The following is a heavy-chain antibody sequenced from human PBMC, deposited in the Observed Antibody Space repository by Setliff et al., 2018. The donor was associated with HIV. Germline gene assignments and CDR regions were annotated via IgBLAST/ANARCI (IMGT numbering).Heavy chain of an antibody. CDR3: ARIRAAALLNAFDI. V-gene: IGHV1-18*01. Sequence: ASVKVSCKASGYTFTNFASSWVRQAPGQGLEWMGWINGYNGNTNYAQNFQGRVTMTTDTTSSTAYMALRSLRSDDTAMYYCARIRAAALLNAFDIWGQGTMVTVSS. CDR1: GYTFTNFA. CDR2: INGYNGNT. D-gene: IGHD2-15*01. J-gene: IGHJ3*02.